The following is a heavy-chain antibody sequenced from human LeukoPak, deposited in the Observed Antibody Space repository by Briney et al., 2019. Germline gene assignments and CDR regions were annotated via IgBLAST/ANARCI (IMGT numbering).Heavy chain of an antibody. CDR2: IRYDGSNK. J-gene: IGHJ3*02. Sequence: GGSLRLSCAASGFTFSSYSMNWVRQAPGKGLEWVAFIRYDGSNKYYADSVKGRFTISRDNSKNTLYLQMNSLRAEDTAVYYCAILTVPLDAFDIWGQGTMVTVSS. CDR3: AILTVPLDAFDI. V-gene: IGHV3-30*02. CDR1: GFTFSSYS. D-gene: IGHD1-1*01.